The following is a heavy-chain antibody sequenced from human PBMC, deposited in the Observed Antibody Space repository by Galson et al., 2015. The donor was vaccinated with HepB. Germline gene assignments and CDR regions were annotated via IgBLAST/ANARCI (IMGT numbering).Heavy chain of an antibody. CDR3: ANRLGPSLVGATPPVDY. J-gene: IGHJ4*02. Sequence: SLRLSCAASGFTFSSYAMSWVRQAPGKGLEWVSAISGSGGSTYYADSVKGRFTISRDNSKNTLYLQMNSLRAEDTAVYYCANRLGPSLVGATPPVDYWGQGTLVTVSS. CDR2: ISGSGGST. CDR1: GFTFSSYA. V-gene: IGHV3-23*01. D-gene: IGHD1-26*01.